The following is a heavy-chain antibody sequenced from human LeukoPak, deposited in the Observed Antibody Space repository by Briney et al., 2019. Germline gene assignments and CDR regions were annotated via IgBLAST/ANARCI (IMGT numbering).Heavy chain of an antibody. CDR3: AKSEMATPEGYYYYGMDV. CDR1: GFTFDDYA. J-gene: IGHJ6*02. CDR2: ISWNSGSI. Sequence: GRSLRLSCAASGFTFDDYAMHWVRHAPGKGLEGVSGISWNSGSIGYADSVKGRFTISRDNAKNSLYLQMNSLRAEDTALYYCAKSEMATPEGYYYYGMDVWGQGTTVTVSS. V-gene: IGHV3-9*01. D-gene: IGHD5-24*01.